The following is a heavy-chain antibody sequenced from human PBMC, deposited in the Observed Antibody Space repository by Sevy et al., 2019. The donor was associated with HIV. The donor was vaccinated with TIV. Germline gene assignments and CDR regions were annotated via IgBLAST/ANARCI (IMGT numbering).Heavy chain of an antibody. V-gene: IGHV3-23*01. Sequence: GGYLRLSCAASGFTFSNYAMSWVRQAPGKGLEWVSTFSFGCGKINYADSVKGRFTISRDNSKNTLYLQMNSLRAEDTALYYCAREGCSKPHDYWGQGTLVNVSS. CDR2: FSFGCGKI. D-gene: IGHD2-2*01. CDR3: AREGCSKPHDY. CDR1: GFTFSNYA. J-gene: IGHJ4*02.